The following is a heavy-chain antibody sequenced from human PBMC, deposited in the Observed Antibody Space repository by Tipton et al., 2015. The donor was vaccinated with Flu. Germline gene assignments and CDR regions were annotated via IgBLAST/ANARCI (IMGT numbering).Heavy chain of an antibody. Sequence: TLSPTCTVSGGSLSSYYWSWIRQPTGKGLEWIGRIYTSGDTKYNPSLRGRLTMSVDASKKEFSLKLSSVTAADTAVYYCARGSGSGTFMIFDIWGQGTLVTVSS. CDR1: GGSLSSYY. J-gene: IGHJ4*02. V-gene: IGHV4-4*07. CDR2: IYTSGDT. D-gene: IGHD3-10*01. CDR3: ARGSGSGTFMIFDI.